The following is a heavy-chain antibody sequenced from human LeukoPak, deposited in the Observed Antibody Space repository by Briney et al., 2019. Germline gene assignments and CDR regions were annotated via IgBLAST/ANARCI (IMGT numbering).Heavy chain of an antibody. V-gene: IGHV1-69*13. CDR2: IIPIFGTA. CDR1: GGTFSSYA. J-gene: IGHJ1*01. Sequence: SVKVSCKASGGTFSSYAISWVRQAPGQGLEWMGGIIPIFGTANYAQKFQGRVTITADESTSTAYMELSSLRSEDTAVYCCARGNVLTGYHKYFQHWGQGTLVTVSS. CDR3: ARGNVLTGYHKYFQH. D-gene: IGHD3-9*01.